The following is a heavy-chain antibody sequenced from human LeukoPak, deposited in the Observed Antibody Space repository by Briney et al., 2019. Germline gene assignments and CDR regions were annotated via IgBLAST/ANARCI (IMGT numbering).Heavy chain of an antibody. D-gene: IGHD3-16*01. CDR3: ARGGITFDY. CDR1: GFTFSSNG. J-gene: IGHJ4*02. Sequence: GGSLRLSCAASGFTFSSNGMHWVRQAPGKGLEWVAVISYDGSNKYYADSVKGRFTISRDNAKNSLYLQMNSLRAEDTAVYYCARGGITFDYWGQGTLVTVPS. V-gene: IGHV3-30*12. CDR2: ISYDGSNK.